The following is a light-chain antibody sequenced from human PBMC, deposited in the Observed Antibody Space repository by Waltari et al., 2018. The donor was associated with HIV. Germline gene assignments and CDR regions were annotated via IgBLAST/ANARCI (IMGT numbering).Light chain of an antibody. CDR3: QVWDISRAYVI. CDR2: DDR. J-gene: IGLJ2*01. CDR1: NAGSTE. Sequence: SSVLTQPPSVSVAPGQTVSMTWEGNNAGSTEVHWYQQKPGPAPVLVVYDDRDRPSGIPERFSGSKSGNTATLSISRVEVGDGADYYCQVWDISRAYVIFGGGTKLTVL. V-gene: IGLV3-21*02.